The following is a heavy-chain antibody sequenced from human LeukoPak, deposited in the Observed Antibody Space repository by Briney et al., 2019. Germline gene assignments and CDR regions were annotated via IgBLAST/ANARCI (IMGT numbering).Heavy chain of an antibody. CDR3: ACPGYSSSWYGFSFDY. CDR2: INPSGGST. D-gene: IGHD6-13*01. Sequence: GASVKVSCKASGYTFTSYYMHWVRQAPGQGLEWMGIINPSGGSTSYAQKFQGRVTMTRDTSTSTVYMELSSLRSEDTAVHYCACPGYSSSWYGFSFDYWGQGTLVTVSS. CDR1: GYTFTSYY. V-gene: IGHV1-46*01. J-gene: IGHJ4*02.